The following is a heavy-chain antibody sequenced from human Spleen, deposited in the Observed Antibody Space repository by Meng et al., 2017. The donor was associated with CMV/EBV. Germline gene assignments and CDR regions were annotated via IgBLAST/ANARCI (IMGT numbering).Heavy chain of an antibody. CDR2: ISWNGDNI. Sequence: GGSLRLSCAASGFTFSNYEINWVRQAPGKGLEWVSGISWNGDNIGYADSVKGRFTISRDNVNKALYLQMNSLRAEDTALYYCTKDRSFRGLDYWGQGTLVTVSS. CDR3: TKDRSFRGLDY. CDR1: GFTFSNYE. V-gene: IGHV3-9*01. J-gene: IGHJ4*02.